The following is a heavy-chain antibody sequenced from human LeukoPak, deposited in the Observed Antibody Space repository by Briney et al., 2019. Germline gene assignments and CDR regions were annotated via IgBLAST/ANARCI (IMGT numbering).Heavy chain of an antibody. Sequence: PGRSLRLSCAASGFTFSSYAMHWVRQAPGKGLEWVAVISYDGSNKYYADSVKGRFTISRDNSKNTLYLQMNSLRAEDTAVYYCARDRLVGATVGIPTYCFDYWGQGTLVTVSS. D-gene: IGHD1-26*01. J-gene: IGHJ4*02. CDR3: ARDRLVGATVGIPTYCFDY. V-gene: IGHV3-30-3*01. CDR2: ISYDGSNK. CDR1: GFTFSSYA.